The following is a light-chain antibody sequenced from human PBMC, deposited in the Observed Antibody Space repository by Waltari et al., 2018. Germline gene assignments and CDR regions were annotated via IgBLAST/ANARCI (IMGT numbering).Light chain of an antibody. CDR1: SSDIGALKY. V-gene: IGLV2-8*01. J-gene: IGLJ2*01. Sequence: QSALTQPPSASGSPGQTVIISCTGTSSDIGALKYVSWYQQIPGRAPALIIYEVDRRPPGVPDRFSGSKSGNTASLTVSGLQTEDEGDYYCSSYAGSNKLIFGGVTKLTVL. CDR2: EVD. CDR3: SSYAGSNKLI.